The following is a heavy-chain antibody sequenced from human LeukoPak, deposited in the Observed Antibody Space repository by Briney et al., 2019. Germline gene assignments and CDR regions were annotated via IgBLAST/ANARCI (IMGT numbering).Heavy chain of an antibody. J-gene: IGHJ4*02. CDR2: ISSSSSYI. D-gene: IGHD2-2*01. CDR1: GFTFSSYS. Sequence: GGSLRLSCAASGFTFSSYSMNWVRQAPGKGLEWVSSISSSSSYIYYADSVKGRFTISRDNSKNTLYLQMNSLRAEDTAVYYCAREGSRYQLLHRSEGYFDYWGQGTLVTVSS. V-gene: IGHV3-21*01. CDR3: AREGSRYQLLHRSEGYFDY.